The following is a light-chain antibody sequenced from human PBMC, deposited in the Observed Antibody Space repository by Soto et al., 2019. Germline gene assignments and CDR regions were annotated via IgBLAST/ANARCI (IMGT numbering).Light chain of an antibody. CDR2: GAS. CDR1: LGIAHF. CDR3: QQLNSFPIP. J-gene: IGKJ3*01. V-gene: IGKV1-9*01. Sequence: IQLPQSPSSLSASVGVRVTISCRARLGIAHFLAWSQQKPGKTPKLLIYGASTLPSGVPSRFSGSGSGTDYTLTISSLPPEDFATYYCQQLNSFPIPFGPGTKVDSK.